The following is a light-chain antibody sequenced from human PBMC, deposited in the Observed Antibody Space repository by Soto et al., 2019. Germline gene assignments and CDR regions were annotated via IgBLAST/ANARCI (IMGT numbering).Light chain of an antibody. Sequence: QSVLTQPASVSGSPGQSITISCTGTSSDVGGYNYVSWYQQHPGKAPKLMIYDVSNRPSGVSNRFSGSKSGNTASLTISGLQAEDEAEYYCSSYTSSSTYGFGTGTKLTGL. J-gene: IGLJ1*01. CDR2: DVS. CDR1: SSDVGGYNY. V-gene: IGLV2-14*01. CDR3: SSYTSSSTYG.